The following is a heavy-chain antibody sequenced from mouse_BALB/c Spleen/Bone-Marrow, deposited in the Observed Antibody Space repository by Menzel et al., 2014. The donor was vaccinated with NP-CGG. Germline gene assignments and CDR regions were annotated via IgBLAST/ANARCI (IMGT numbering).Heavy chain of an antibody. CDR1: GFSLTSYG. CDR2: IWSGGST. CDR3: SRQPLRRHAMDY. V-gene: IGHV2-4*02. J-gene: IGHJ4*01. Sequence: VQLVESGPGLVQPSQSLSITCTVSGFSLTSYGVHWVRQPPGKGLEWLGVIWSGGSTDYNAAFISRLSISKDNSKSQVFFKMNSLQADDTAIYYCSRQPLRRHAMDYWGQGTSGTVSS. D-gene: IGHD1-2*01.